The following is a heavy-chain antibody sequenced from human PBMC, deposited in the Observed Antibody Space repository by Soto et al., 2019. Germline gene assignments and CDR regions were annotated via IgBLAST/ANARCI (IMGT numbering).Heavy chain of an antibody. CDR2: IWSDGSKK. CDR3: AREVLLSGYHDALDV. D-gene: IGHD3-3*01. CDR1: GFTFSSSV. Sequence: QVQLVESGGGVVQPGRSLRLSCAASGFTFSSSVMHWVRQAPGRGLEWVAVIWSDGSKKYYADSVTGRFASSTDNSINSLYLQMSSRSAEDTAVYYCAREVLLSGYHDALDVWGQGTTVTVPS. J-gene: IGHJ6*02. V-gene: IGHV3-33*01.